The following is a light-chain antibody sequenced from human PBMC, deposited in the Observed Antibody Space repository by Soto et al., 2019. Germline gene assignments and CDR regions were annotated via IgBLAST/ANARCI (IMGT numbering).Light chain of an antibody. J-gene: IGKJ1*01. CDR3: QQYSNSPQT. CDR2: GAS. V-gene: IGKV3-20*01. Sequence: EIVLTPSPGTLSLSPVERATLSCRASQSVSSGYLAWYQQKPGQAPSLLIYGASSRATGIPDRFSGSGSGTDFTLTISRLEPEDFAVYFCQQYSNSPQTFGQGTKVDIK. CDR1: QSVSSGY.